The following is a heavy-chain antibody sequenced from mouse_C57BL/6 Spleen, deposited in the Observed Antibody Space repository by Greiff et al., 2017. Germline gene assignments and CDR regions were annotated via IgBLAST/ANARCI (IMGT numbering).Heavy chain of an antibody. CDR2: IYPGDGDT. J-gene: IGHJ4*01. V-gene: IGHV1-80*01. CDR1: GYAFSSYW. Sequence: QVQLQQSGAELVKPGASVKISCKASGYAFSSYWMNWVQQRPGKGLEWIGQIYPGDGDTNYNGKFKGKATLTADKSSSKAYMQLSSLTSESSAVYFCARDYGNSNYYAMDYWGQGTSVTVSS. CDR3: ARDYGNSNYYAMDY. D-gene: IGHD2-1*01.